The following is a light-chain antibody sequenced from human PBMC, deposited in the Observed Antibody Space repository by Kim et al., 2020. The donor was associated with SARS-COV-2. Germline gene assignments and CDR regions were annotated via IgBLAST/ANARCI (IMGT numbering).Light chain of an antibody. Sequence: PGERATVSCTASPSVSSNFACYQQNPGQATRLLIYGASTSATGISARFSGSGSGTEFTLTISSLQSEDFAVYYCQQYNNWTPTWTFGQGTKVDIK. CDR3: QQYNNWTPTWT. CDR2: GAS. CDR1: PSVSSN. V-gene: IGKV3-15*01. J-gene: IGKJ1*01.